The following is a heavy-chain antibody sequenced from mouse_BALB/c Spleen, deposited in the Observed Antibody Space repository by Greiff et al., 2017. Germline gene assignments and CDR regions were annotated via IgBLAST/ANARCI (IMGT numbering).Heavy chain of an antibody. Sequence: VQLQQSGPGLVKPSQSLSLTCTVTGYSITSDYAWNWIRQFPGNKLEWMGYISYSGSTSYNPSLKSRISITRDTSKNQFFLQLNSVTTEDTATYYCASLITTVPYWYFDVWGAGTTVTVSS. CDR2: ISYSGST. V-gene: IGHV3-2*02. CDR1: GYSITSDYA. D-gene: IGHD1-1*01. J-gene: IGHJ1*01. CDR3: ASLITTVPYWYFDV.